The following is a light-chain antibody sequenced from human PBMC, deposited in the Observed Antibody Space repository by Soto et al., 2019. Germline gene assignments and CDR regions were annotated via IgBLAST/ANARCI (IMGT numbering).Light chain of an antibody. V-gene: IGKV3-15*01. CDR1: QRLSSN. CDR3: QQYNGWPPL. Sequence: ERVMTKSPATLSVSPEERATLSCRASQRLSSNLAWYQQKPGQAPWLLIYGASTRATGIPARFSGSGSGTEFTLTISSLQSEDFAVYYCQQYNGWPPLFGPGTKVDIK. J-gene: IGKJ3*01. CDR2: GAS.